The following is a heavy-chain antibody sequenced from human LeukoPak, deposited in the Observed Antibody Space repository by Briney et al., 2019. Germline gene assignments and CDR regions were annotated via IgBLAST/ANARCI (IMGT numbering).Heavy chain of an antibody. CDR2: ISAYNGYT. CDR3: ARDNVLRSADAFDI. V-gene: IGHV1-18*01. J-gene: IGHJ3*02. D-gene: IGHD3-3*01. Sequence: GASVKVSCKASGYTFTSYGISWERQAPGQGLGWMGWISAYNGYTNYAQKLQGRVAMTTDTSTSTACMELRSLRSDDTAVYYCARDNVLRSADAFDIWGQGTMVTVSS. CDR1: GYTFTSYG.